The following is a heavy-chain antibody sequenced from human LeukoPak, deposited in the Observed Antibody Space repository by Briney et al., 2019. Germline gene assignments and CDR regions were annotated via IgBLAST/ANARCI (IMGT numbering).Heavy chain of an antibody. CDR2: ISSSGSTI. D-gene: IGHD1-26*01. V-gene: IGHV3-11*01. CDR1: GFTVSSNY. Sequence: GGSLRLSCAASGFTVSSNYMSWIRQAPGKGLEWVSYISSSGSTIYYTDSVKGRFTISRDNAKNSLYLQMNSLRAEDTAVYYCAREGATGGFDIWGQGTMVTVSS. J-gene: IGHJ3*02. CDR3: AREGATGGFDI.